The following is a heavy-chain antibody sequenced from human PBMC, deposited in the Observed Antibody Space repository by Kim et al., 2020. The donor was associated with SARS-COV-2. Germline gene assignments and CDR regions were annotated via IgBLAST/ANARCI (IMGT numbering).Heavy chain of an antibody. CDR3: VKGDATNYYYYGMVV. Sequence: DSMKGRFTISRDNSKNTLYHQMRSLRAEDTAVYYCVKGDATNYYYYGMVVWGQGTTVTVSS. D-gene: IGHD5-12*01. J-gene: IGHJ6*02. V-gene: IGHV3-64D*06.